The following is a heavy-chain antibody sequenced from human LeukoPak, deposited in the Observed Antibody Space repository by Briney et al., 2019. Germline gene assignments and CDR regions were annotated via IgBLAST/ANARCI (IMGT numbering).Heavy chain of an antibody. D-gene: IGHD3-10*01. CDR1: GYSFSSGSY. CDR2: LYHGAST. CDR3: AREMVRGVIDS. V-gene: IGHV4-38-2*02. J-gene: IGHJ4*02. Sequence: SETLSLTCTVSGYSFSSGSYWGWIRQPPGRGLEWIASLYHGASTYYNPSLKGRVTISVDTSKNQFSLKLSSVTATDTAMYYCAREMVRGVIDSWGQGTLVTVSS.